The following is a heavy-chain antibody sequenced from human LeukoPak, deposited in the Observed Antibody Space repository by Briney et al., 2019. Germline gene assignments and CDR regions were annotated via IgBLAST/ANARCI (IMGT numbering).Heavy chain of an antibody. V-gene: IGHV4-39*01. CDR3: ARLLGYGTTN. CDR1: GGSISSSSYY. J-gene: IGHJ4*02. Sequence: SETLSLTCTVSGGSISSSSYYWGWIRQPPGQGLEWIGSIYYSGSTYYNPSLKSRVTISVDTSKNQFSLKLSSVTAADTAVYYCARLLGYGTTNWGQATLVTVSS. CDR2: IYYSGST. D-gene: IGHD5-18*01.